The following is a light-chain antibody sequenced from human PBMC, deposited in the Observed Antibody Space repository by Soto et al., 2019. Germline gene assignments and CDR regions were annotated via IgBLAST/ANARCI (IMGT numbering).Light chain of an antibody. CDR1: TSDVGSYNL. Sequence: QSALTQPASASGSPGQSITISCTGTTSDVGSYNLASWYQQHPGKAPKLMIYEVSKRPSGVSNRFSGSKSGNTASLTISGLQAEDEADYYCCSYAGSSTYVFGTGTKSPS. CDR2: EVS. J-gene: IGLJ1*01. CDR3: CSYAGSSTYV. V-gene: IGLV2-23*02.